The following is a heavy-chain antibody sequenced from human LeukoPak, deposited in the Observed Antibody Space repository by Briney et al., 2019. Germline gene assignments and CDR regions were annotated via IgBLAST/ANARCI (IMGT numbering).Heavy chain of an antibody. CDR2: ISGSGGST. Sequence: GGSLRLSCAASEFTFSSYAMTWVRQAPGKGLEWVSSISGSGGSTYYADSVKGRFTISRDNSKNTLYLQMNSLRAEDTAVYYCAKDLSYYDSSGYYPFGSFDIWGQGTMVTVSS. CDR3: AKDLSYYDSSGYYPFGSFDI. CDR1: EFTFSSYA. J-gene: IGHJ3*02. V-gene: IGHV3-23*01. D-gene: IGHD3-22*01.